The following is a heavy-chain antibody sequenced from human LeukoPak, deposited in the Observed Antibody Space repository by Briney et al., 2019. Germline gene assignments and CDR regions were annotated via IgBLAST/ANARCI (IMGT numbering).Heavy chain of an antibody. CDR2: INPKSGGT. D-gene: IGHD6-13*01. J-gene: IGHJ6*03. CDR3: ARDPRGSSSWNYYYYMDV. CDR1: GYTFTGYY. V-gene: IGHV1-2*02. Sequence: ASVKVSCKASGYTFTGYYMHWVRQAPGQGLEWMGWINPKSGGTNYAQKFQGRVTMTRDTSISTAYMELSRLRSDDTAVYYCARDPRGSSSWNYYYYMDVWGKGTTVTVSS.